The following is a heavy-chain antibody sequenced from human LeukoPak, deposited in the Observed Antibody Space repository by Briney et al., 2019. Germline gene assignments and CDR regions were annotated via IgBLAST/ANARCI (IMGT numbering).Heavy chain of an antibody. V-gene: IGHV4-59*01. Sequence: SETLSLTCTVSGGSISNYYWSWIRQPPGKGLEWIGYIYYGGNTNYNPSPKSRVTISVDTSKNQFSLKLSSVTAADTAVYYCARDEGAGAPYFDYWGQGTLVTVSS. CDR2: IYYGGNT. D-gene: IGHD1-26*01. CDR1: GGSISNYY. CDR3: ARDEGAGAPYFDY. J-gene: IGHJ4*02.